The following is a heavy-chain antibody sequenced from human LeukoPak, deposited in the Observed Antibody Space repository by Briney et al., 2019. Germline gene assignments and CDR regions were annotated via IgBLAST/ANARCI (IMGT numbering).Heavy chain of an antibody. CDR2: INHSGST. V-gene: IGHV4-34*01. D-gene: IGHD4-17*01. Sequence: PSETLSLTCAVYGGSFSGYYWSWIRQPPGKGLEWIGEINHSGSTNYNPSLKSRVTISVDTSKNQFSLKLSSVTAADTAVYYCARDFYGVYAFDIWGQGTMVTVSS. CDR3: ARDFYGVYAFDI. CDR1: GGSFSGYY. J-gene: IGHJ3*02.